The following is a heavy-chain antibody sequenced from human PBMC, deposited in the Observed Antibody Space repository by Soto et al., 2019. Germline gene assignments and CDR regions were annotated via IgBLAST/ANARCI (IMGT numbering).Heavy chain of an antibody. CDR3: ARDGGIAVAGPGGWFDP. CDR1: GYTFTSYY. D-gene: IGHD6-19*01. Sequence: ASVKVSCKASGYTFTSYYMHWVRQAPGQGLEWMGIINPSGGSTSYAQKFQGRVTMTRDTSTSTVYMELSSLRSEDTAVYYCARDGGIAVAGPGGWFDPWGQGALVTVSS. V-gene: IGHV1-46*01. CDR2: INPSGGST. J-gene: IGHJ5*02.